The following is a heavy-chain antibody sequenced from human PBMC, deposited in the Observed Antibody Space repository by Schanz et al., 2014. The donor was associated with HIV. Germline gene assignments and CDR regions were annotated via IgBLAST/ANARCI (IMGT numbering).Heavy chain of an antibody. J-gene: IGHJ6*02. CDR2: ISYDGSNK. V-gene: IGHV3-30*03. CDR1: GFTFSNFG. D-gene: IGHD3-10*01. CDR3: ARDREYYYGSGSRDYYYYGMDV. Sequence: QVQLVESGGGVVQPGMSLTLSCAASGFTFSNFGMHWVRQAPGKGLEWVALISYDGSNKYYSDSVKGRFTISRDNSRNTLYLEMNSLRADDTAVYYCARDREYYYGSGSRDYYYYGMDVWGQGTTVTVSS.